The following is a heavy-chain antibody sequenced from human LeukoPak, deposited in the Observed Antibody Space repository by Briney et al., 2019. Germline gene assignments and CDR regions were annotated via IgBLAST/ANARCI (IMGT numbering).Heavy chain of an antibody. CDR1: GGSISSSNW. V-gene: IGHV4-4*02. CDR2: IYHSGST. CDR3: ARRGSSWYGGIDY. Sequence: SGTLSLTCAVSGGSISSSNWWSWVRQPPGKGLEWIGEIYHSGSTNYNPSLKSRVTISVDTSKNQFSLKLSSVTAADTAVYYCARRGSSWYGGIDYWGQGTLVTVSS. J-gene: IGHJ4*02. D-gene: IGHD6-13*01.